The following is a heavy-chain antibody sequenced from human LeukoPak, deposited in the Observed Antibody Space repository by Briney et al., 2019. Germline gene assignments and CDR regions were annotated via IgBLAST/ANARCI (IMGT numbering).Heavy chain of an antibody. CDR3: AREGFLVQNHFDP. V-gene: IGHV4-61*02. CDR2: IHRSGST. Sequence: PSETLSLTCTVPVGSISSGSYYGSWISQPAAKGLEWIGRIHRSGSTAYNPSVKSRVTISVDTSKNQFSLKLSSVNAADTAVYYCAREGFLVQNHFDPWGQGTLVTVSS. J-gene: IGHJ5*02. CDR1: VGSISSGSYY. D-gene: IGHD3-3*01.